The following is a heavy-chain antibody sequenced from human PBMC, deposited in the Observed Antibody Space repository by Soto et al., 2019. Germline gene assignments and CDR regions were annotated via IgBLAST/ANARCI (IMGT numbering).Heavy chain of an antibody. CDR3: ARAALKLGATLFDS. CDR2: INHSGFT. J-gene: IGHJ4*02. D-gene: IGHD1-26*01. V-gene: IGHV4-34*01. CDR1: GGSLRGHY. Sequence: PSETLSLTCAVSGGSLRGHYWSWIRQSPEKGLEWIGEINHSGFTNYNPTLKSRVTISRDASKNQFSLRLSSMTAADSAVYFCARAALKLGATLFDSWGQGTLVTVSS.